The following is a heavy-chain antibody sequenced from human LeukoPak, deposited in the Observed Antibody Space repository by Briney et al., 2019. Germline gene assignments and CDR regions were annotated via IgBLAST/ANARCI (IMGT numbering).Heavy chain of an antibody. D-gene: IGHD5-12*01. V-gene: IGHV4-59*01. CDR3: ARDLNGDSGMDV. Sequence: SETLSLTRTVSGGCISSNYWSWIRQPPGKGLEWIGYIYYSGSTNYNPSLKSRVTISVDTSKNQFSLKLSSVTAADTAVYYCARDLNGDSGMDVWGQGTTVTVSS. CDR2: IYYSGST. J-gene: IGHJ6*02. CDR1: GGCISSNY.